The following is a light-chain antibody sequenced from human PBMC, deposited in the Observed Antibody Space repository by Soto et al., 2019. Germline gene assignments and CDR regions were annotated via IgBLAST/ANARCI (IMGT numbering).Light chain of an antibody. CDR1: QDISNY. J-gene: IGKJ5*01. CDR2: DAS. CDR3: QQYDGRPT. Sequence: IQMTQSPSSLSASVGDRVTITCQASQDISNYLNWYQQKPGKAPKVLIYDASNLGTGVPSRFSGSGSGTDFTFSISSLQPEDVATYYCQQYDGRPTFGQGTRLEI. V-gene: IGKV1-33*01.